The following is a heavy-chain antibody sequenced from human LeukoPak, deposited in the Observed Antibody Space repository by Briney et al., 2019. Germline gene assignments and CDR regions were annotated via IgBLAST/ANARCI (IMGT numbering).Heavy chain of an antibody. V-gene: IGHV3-21*01. CDR2: ISGSSTNI. D-gene: IGHD1-20*01. CDR1: GFTFSSYS. Sequence: GGSLRLSCAASGFTFSSYSMNWVRQAPGKGLEWVSSISGSSTNIYYADSVKGRFTNSRDNAKNSLYLQVNSLRAEDTAVYYCARTKGDGRYKWNYFDYWGQGTLVTVSS. CDR3: ARTKGDGRYKWNYFDY. J-gene: IGHJ4*02.